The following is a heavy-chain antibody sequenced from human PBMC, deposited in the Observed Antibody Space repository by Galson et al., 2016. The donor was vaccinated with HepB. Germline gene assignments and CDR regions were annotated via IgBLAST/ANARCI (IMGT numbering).Heavy chain of an antibody. J-gene: IGHJ4*02. CDR2: VHPARGT. Sequence: ETLSLTCGVSGASINNGAWWSWVRQAPGQGLEWIGEVHPARGTNYNPSLKSRVTLSVDQSKNQFSLQLRSVPDADTAVYFCAKNGAYCSDYWGQGTLVTVSS. CDR1: GASINNGAW. V-gene: IGHV4-4*01. D-gene: IGHD2-8*01. CDR3: AKNGAYCSDY.